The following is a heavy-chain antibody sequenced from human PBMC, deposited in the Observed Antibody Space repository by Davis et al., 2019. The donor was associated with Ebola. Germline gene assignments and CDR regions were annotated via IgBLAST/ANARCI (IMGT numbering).Heavy chain of an antibody. CDR2: ISGSGGST. Sequence: GESLKISCAASGFTFSSYAMTWVRQAPGKGLEWVSGISGSGGSTHYADSVKGRFTISRDNSKNTVYLQMNNLRAGDTALYYCVGVGVLVPAARAFDYWGQGTLVTVSS. CDR1: GFTFSSYA. D-gene: IGHD2-2*01. CDR3: VGVGVLVPAARAFDY. J-gene: IGHJ4*02. V-gene: IGHV3-23*01.